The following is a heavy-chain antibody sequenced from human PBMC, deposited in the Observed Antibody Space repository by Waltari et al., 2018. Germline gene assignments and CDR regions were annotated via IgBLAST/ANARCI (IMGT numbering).Heavy chain of an antibody. Sequence: QVQVVESGGGVVQPGGSLRLSCAASGFTPGTYGRHWVRQAPGKGLEWVAVIQYDGSIKNYADSVKGRFTISRENSKHTLYLEMNSLRAEDTAVYYCAREFSRICFHALDGWGQGTAVTVSS. J-gene: IGHJ6*02. D-gene: IGHD3-3*02. V-gene: IGHV3-33*05. CDR3: AREFSRICFHALDG. CDR2: IQYDGSIK. CDR1: GFTPGTYG.